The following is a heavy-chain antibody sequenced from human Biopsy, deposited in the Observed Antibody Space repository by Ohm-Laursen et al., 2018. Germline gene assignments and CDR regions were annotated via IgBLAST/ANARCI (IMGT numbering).Heavy chain of an antibody. D-gene: IGHD4-23*01. CDR3: ARGSNEYGGLYFPH. CDR2: ISHTGYT. CDR1: GGSFTGHY. J-gene: IGHJ1*01. Sequence: TLSLTCIVSGGSFTGHYWTWIRQPPGKGLEWIGHISHTGYTGYKSSLKSRVTISLGTSRKHFSLRLTSLAAADTAVYYCARGSNEYGGLYFPHWGQGTLVTVSS. V-gene: IGHV4-59*11.